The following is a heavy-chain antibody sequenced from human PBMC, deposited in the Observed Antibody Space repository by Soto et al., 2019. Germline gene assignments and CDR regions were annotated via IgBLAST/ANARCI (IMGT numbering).Heavy chain of an antibody. J-gene: IGHJ6*02. D-gene: IGHD3-3*01. CDR3: ARDGITIFGVVIPPMDV. V-gene: IGHV3-23*01. CDR2: ISGSGGST. CDR1: GFTFSSYA. Sequence: PGGSLRLSCAASGFTFSSYAMSWVRQAPGKGLEWVSAISGSGGSTYYADSVKGRFTISRDNSKNTLYLQMNSLRDEDTAVYYCARDGITIFGVVIPPMDVWGQGTTVTVSS.